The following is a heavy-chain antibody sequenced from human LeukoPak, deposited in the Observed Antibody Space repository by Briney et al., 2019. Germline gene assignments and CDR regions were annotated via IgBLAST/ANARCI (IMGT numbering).Heavy chain of an antibody. CDR2: ISSNGSTI. D-gene: IGHD3-16*01. CDR3: ARDMAGGYWFDP. V-gene: IGHV3-48*03. J-gene: IGHJ5*02. Sequence: GGSLRLSCAASGFTFSSYEMNWVRQAPGKGLEWVSYISSNGSTIYYADSVKGRFTISRDNAKNSMYLQMNSLRAEDTAVYYCARDMAGGYWFDPWGQGTLVTVSS. CDR1: GFTFSSYE.